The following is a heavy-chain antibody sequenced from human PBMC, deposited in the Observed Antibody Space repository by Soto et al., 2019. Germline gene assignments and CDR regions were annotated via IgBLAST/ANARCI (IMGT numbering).Heavy chain of an antibody. CDR3: AKGLDYGSGSYYNAVDY. V-gene: IGHV1-18*01. CDR1: GYTFTSYG. Sequence: GASVKVSCKASGYTFTSYGISWVRQAPGQGLEWMGWISAYNGNTNYAQKLQGRVTMTTDTSTSTAYMELRSLRSDDTAVYYCAKGLDYGSGSYYNAVDYWGQGTRVTVSS. CDR2: ISAYNGNT. J-gene: IGHJ4*02. D-gene: IGHD3-10*01.